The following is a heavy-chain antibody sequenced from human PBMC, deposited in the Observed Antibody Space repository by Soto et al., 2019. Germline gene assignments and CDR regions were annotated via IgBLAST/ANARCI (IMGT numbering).Heavy chain of an antibody. CDR2: IYSGGST. CDR3: ARLQSPDYYDSSGYACDY. CDR1: GFTVSSNY. V-gene: IGHV3-53*01. J-gene: IGHJ4*02. D-gene: IGHD3-22*01. Sequence: GGSLRLSCAASGFTVSSNYMSWVRQAPGKGLEWVSVIYSGGSTYYADSVKGRFTISRDNSKNTLYLQMNSLRAEDTAVYYCARLQSPDYYDSSGYACDYWGQGTLVTVSS.